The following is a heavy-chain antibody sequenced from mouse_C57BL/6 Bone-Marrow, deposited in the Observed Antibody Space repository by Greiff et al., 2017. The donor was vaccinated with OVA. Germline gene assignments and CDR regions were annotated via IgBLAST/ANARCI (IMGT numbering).Heavy chain of an antibody. CDR1: GFSFNTYA. CDR2: IRSKSNNYAT. V-gene: IGHV10-1*01. J-gene: IGHJ3*01. Sequence: EVQRVESGGGLVQPKGSLKLSCAASGFSFNTYAMNWVRQAPGKGLEWVARIRSKSNNYATYYADSVKDRFTISRDDSESMLYLQMNNLKTEDTAMYYCVRPYDYGGGFAYWGQGTLVTVSA. CDR3: VRPYDYGGGFAY. D-gene: IGHD2-4*01.